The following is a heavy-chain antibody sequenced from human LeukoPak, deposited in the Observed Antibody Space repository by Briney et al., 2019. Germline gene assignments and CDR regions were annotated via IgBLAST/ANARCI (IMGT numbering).Heavy chain of an antibody. V-gene: IGHV3-21*01. J-gene: IGHJ4*02. Sequence: GGSLRLSRVASGFTFSSSSMNWVRQAPGKGLEWVSSISSSSSYIYYTDSVKGRFTISRDNAKNSLYLQMNSLRAEDTAVYYCVYDKVDYGDCWGQGTLVTVSS. CDR2: ISSSSSYI. CDR3: VYDKVDYGDC. CDR1: GFTFSSSS. D-gene: IGHD3-16*01.